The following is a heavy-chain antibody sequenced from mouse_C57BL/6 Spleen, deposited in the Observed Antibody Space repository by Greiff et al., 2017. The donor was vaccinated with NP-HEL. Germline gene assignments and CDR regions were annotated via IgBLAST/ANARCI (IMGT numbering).Heavy chain of an antibody. V-gene: IGHV5-17*01. Sequence: EVQLVESGGGLVKPGGSLKLSCAASGFTFSDYGMHWVRQAPEKGLEWVAYISSGSSTIYYADTVKGRFTISRDNAKNTLFLQMTNLRSEDTAMYYCARPFRYDGYSAWFAYWGQGTLVTVSA. D-gene: IGHD2-3*01. J-gene: IGHJ3*01. CDR3: ARPFRYDGYSAWFAY. CDR2: ISSGSSTI. CDR1: GFTFSDYG.